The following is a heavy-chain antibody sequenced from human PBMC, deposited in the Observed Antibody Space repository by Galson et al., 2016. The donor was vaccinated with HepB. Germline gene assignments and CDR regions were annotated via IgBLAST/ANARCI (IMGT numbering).Heavy chain of an antibody. CDR1: GFTFSGYA. V-gene: IGHV3-23*01. CDR3: AKDKRGLSSAWYWYFDD. Sequence: SLRLSCAASGFTFSGYAMAWVRQAPGKGLEWVSGMSDSDDIYYAPSVKGRFTISRDNSKNTLYLQLSSLRAEDTAVYYCAKDKRGLSSAWYWYFDDWGQGTLVSVSS. D-gene: IGHD6-13*01. CDR2: MSDSDDI. J-gene: IGHJ4*02.